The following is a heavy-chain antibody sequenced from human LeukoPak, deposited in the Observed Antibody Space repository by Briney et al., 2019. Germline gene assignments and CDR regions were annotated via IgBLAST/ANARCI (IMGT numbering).Heavy chain of an antibody. CDR1: GGSISSGGYS. V-gene: IGHV4-30-4*07. D-gene: IGHD3-22*01. CDR2: IYYSGST. Sequence: PSETLSLTCTVSGGSISSGGYSWSWIRQPPGKGLEWIGYIYYSGSTYYNPSLKSRVTISVDTSKNQFSLKLSSVTAADTAVYYCARLHYDSSGTLPYYFDYWGQGTLVTVSS. J-gene: IGHJ4*02. CDR3: ARLHYDSSGTLPYYFDY.